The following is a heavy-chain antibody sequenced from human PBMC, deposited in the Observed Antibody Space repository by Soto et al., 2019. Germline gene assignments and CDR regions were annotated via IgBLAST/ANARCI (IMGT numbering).Heavy chain of an antibody. Sequence: GGSLRLSCAASGFTFSSYGMHWLRQAPGKGLEGVAVISYDGSNKYYADSVKGRFTISRDNSKNTLYLQMNSLRAEDTAVYYCAKDLKAAAGSLGYWGQGALVTVSS. CDR3: AKDLKAAAGSLGY. V-gene: IGHV3-30*18. J-gene: IGHJ4*02. D-gene: IGHD6-13*01. CDR2: ISYDGSNK. CDR1: GFTFSSYG.